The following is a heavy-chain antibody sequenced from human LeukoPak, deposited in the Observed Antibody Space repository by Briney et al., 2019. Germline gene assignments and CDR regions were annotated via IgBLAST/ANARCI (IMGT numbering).Heavy chain of an antibody. D-gene: IGHD3-10*01. CDR1: GFTFSSYA. Sequence: GGSLRLSCAASGFTFSSYAMSWVRQAPGKGLEWVSAISSGGSTYYADSVKGRFTISRDNSKNTLYLQMNSLRAEDTALYYCAKDRGSGSRPRIDYWGQGTLVTVSS. CDR3: AKDRGSGSRPRIDY. CDR2: ISSGGST. V-gene: IGHV3-23*01. J-gene: IGHJ4*02.